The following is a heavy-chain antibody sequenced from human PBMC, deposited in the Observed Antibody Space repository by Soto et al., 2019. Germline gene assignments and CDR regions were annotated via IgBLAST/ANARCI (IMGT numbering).Heavy chain of an antibody. J-gene: IGHJ6*02. D-gene: IGHD6-6*01. CDR3: AKARNGRIAARPNYGMDV. Sequence: EVQLLESGGGLVQPGGSLRLSCAASGFTFSSYAMSWVRQAPGKGLEWVSAISGSGGSTYYADSVKGRFTISRDNSKNTLYLQMNSLRAEDTAVYYCAKARNGRIAARPNYGMDVWGQGTTVTVSS. CDR2: ISGSGGST. CDR1: GFTFSSYA. V-gene: IGHV3-23*01.